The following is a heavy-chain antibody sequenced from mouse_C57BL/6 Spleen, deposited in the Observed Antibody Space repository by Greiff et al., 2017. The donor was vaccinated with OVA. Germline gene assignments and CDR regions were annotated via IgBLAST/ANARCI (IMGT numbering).Heavy chain of an antibody. J-gene: IGHJ2*01. CDR3: ARLGDGYDADY. CDR2: IYPGDGDT. CDR1: GYAFSSYW. Sequence: QVQLQQSGAELVKPGASVKISCKASGYAFSSYWMNWVKQRPGKGLEWIGQIYPGDGDTNYNGKFKGKATLTADKSSSTAYMQLSSLTSEDSAVYFCARLGDGYDADYWGQGTTLTVSS. V-gene: IGHV1-80*01. D-gene: IGHD2-2*01.